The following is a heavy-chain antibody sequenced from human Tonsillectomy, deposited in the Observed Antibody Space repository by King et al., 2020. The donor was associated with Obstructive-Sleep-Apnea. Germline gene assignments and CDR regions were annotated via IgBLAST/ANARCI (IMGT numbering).Heavy chain of an antibody. CDR1: GGSIISDFYS. Sequence: QLQESGSGLVKPSQTLSLACAVSGGSIISDFYSWSWIRQPPGQGLEWIGYIYHSGSTYYNPSLQSRVTISVDRSKNHFSLKLSSVTAADTAVYYCARGRGEYYYYAMDVWGQGTTVTVSS. V-gene: IGHV4-30-2*01. CDR3: ARGRGEYYYYAMDV. D-gene: IGHD2/OR15-2a*01. J-gene: IGHJ6*02. CDR2: IYHSGST.